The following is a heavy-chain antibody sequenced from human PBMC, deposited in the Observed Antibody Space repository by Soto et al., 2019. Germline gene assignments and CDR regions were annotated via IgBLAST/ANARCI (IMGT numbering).Heavy chain of an antibody. V-gene: IGHV3-53*01. J-gene: IGHJ4*02. CDR1: GFTLSNAW. CDR2: IYSGGST. CDR3: ARGASSNHFDY. D-gene: IGHD6-13*01. Sequence: GGSLRLFCAASGFTLSNAWVSWVRQAPGKGLEWVSVIYSGGSTYYADSVKGRFTISRDNSKNTLYLQMNSLRAEDTAVYYCARGASSNHFDYWGQGTLVTVSS.